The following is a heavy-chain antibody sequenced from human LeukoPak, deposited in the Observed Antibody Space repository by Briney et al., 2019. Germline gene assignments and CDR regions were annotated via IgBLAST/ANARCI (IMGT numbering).Heavy chain of an antibody. CDR1: GGSFSGYY. CDR3: ARISIAVYIGSYYYYYYGMDV. V-gene: IGHV4-34*01. J-gene: IGHJ6*02. CDR2: INHSGST. Sequence: SETLSLNCAVYGGSFSGYYWSWIRQPPGKGLEWIGEINHSGSTNYNPSLKSRVTISVDTSKNQFSLKLSSVTAADTAVYYCARISIAVYIGSYYYYYYGMDVWGQGTTVTVSS. D-gene: IGHD6-19*01.